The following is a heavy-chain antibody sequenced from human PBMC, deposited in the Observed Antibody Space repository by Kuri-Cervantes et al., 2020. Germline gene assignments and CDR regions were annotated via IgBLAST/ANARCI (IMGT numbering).Heavy chain of an antibody. J-gene: IGHJ5*02. D-gene: IGHD2-15*01. CDR2: IYTSGST. CDR1: GGSISGYY. CDR3: ARVPASCSGGSCTNWFDP. V-gene: IGHV4-4*07. Sequence: SETLSLTCTVSGGSISGYYWSWIRQPAGKGLEWIGRIYTSGSTNYNPSLKSRVTTSVDTSKNQFSLKLSSVTAADTAVYYCARVPASCSGGSCTNWFDPWGQGTLVTVSS.